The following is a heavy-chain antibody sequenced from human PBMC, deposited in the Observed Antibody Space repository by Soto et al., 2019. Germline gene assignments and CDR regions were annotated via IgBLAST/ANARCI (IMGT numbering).Heavy chain of an antibody. CDR3: ARDPPDFWSGYRWYYFDY. Sequence: GASVKVSCKASGYAFTSYAMHWVRQAPGQRLEWMGWINAGNGNTKYSQKFQGRVTITRDTSASTAYMELSSLRSEDTAVYYCARDPPDFWSGYRWYYFDYWGQGTLVTVSS. CDR2: INAGNGNT. V-gene: IGHV1-3*01. J-gene: IGHJ4*02. CDR1: GYAFTSYA. D-gene: IGHD3-3*01.